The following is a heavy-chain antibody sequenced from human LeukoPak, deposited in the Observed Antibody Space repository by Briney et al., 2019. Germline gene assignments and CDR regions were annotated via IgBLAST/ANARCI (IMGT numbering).Heavy chain of an antibody. CDR3: ARGDCTSTSCFILDY. CDR2: VNTDGSGT. Sequence: GGSLRLSCAASGFTFSTYWMHGGRQAPGKGLGWGAHVNTDGSGTVYADSVKGRFTISRDNPKNTLYLQMNSLRAEDTAVYYCARGDCTSTSCFILDYWGQGTLVTVSS. V-gene: IGHV3-74*01. D-gene: IGHD2-2*01. CDR1: GFTFSTYW. J-gene: IGHJ4*02.